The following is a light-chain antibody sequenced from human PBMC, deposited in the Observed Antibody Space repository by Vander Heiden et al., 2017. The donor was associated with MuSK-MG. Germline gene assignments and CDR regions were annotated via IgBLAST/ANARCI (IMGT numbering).Light chain of an antibody. V-gene: IGLV2-11*01. Sequence: QSALTQPRSVSGSPGQSVTISCTGTSSDIGGYNYVSWNQQHPGKAPELIIYDGNKRPSVVPDRFSGSKSGNTASLTFSGLQADDEADYYCCSYAGSFTWVFGGGTKLTVL. CDR2: DGN. J-gene: IGLJ3*02. CDR1: SSDIGGYNY. CDR3: CSYAGSFTWV.